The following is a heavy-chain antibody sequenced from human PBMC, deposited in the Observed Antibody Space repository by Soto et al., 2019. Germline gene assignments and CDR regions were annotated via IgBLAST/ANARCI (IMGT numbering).Heavy chain of an antibody. D-gene: IGHD1-1*01. Sequence: QVHLVQSGAEVKKPGASVKVSCKASGYTFTSYGITWVRQAPGQGLEWMGWISAHNGNTDYAQKLQGRVIVTRDTSTSTAYMELRSLRSDDRAVYYWARGRYGAYWGQGALVTVSS. J-gene: IGHJ4*02. CDR3: ARGRYGAY. CDR1: GYTFTSYG. CDR2: ISAHNGNT. V-gene: IGHV1-18*01.